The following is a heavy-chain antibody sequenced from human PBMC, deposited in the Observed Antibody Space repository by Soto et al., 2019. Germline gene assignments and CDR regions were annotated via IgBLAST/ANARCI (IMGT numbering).Heavy chain of an antibody. D-gene: IGHD3-9*01. Sequence: PGGSLRLSCAASGFTVSSNYMSWVRQAPGKGLEWVSVIYSGGSTYYADSVKGRFTISRHNSKNTLYLQMNSLRAEDTAVYYCARDLERYFDFGGYYYYYMDVWDKGTTVTVSS. J-gene: IGHJ6*03. CDR2: IYSGGST. CDR1: GFTVSSNY. CDR3: ARDLERYFDFGGYYYYYMDV. V-gene: IGHV3-53*04.